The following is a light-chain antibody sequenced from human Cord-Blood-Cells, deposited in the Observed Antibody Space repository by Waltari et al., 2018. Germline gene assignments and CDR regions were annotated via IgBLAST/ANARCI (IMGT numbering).Light chain of an antibody. J-gene: IGKJ2*03. Sequence: EIVLTQYPATPSLSPGERATLSCRASQSVSSYLAWYKQKPGQAPRLLIYDASNRATGIPARFSGSGSGTYFTLTISSLEPEDFAVYYCQQRSNWPYSFGQGTKLEIK. CDR2: DAS. CDR1: QSVSSY. CDR3: QQRSNWPYS. V-gene: IGKV3-11*01.